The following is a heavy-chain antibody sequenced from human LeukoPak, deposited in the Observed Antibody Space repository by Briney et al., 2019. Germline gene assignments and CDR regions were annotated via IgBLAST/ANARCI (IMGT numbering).Heavy chain of an antibody. CDR1: GFTFSNYW. J-gene: IGHJ6*02. CDR3: ATRAEGYYYGSGSYYGMDV. V-gene: IGHV3-66*01. Sequence: GGSLRLSCAASGFTFSNYWMSWVRQAPGKGLEWVSLIYSDGTTYYADSVKGRFTTSRDNSRNTLYLQMDSLRAEDTAVYFCATRAEGYYYGSGSYYGMDVWGQGTTVTVSS. CDR2: IYSDGTT. D-gene: IGHD3-10*01.